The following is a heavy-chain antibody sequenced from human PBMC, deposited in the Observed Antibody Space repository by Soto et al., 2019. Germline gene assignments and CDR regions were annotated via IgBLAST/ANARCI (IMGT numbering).Heavy chain of an antibody. Sequence: SQTLSLTCAISGDSVSSNSAAWNWIRQSPSRGLEWLGRTYYRSKWYSDYAVSVRSRITINPDTSKNQFSLQLNSVTPEDTAVYYCARSTAPLNYYGMDVWGQGTTVTVSS. CDR1: GDSVSSNSAA. CDR2: TYYRSKWYS. D-gene: IGHD2-21*02. J-gene: IGHJ6*02. CDR3: ARSTAPLNYYGMDV. V-gene: IGHV6-1*01.